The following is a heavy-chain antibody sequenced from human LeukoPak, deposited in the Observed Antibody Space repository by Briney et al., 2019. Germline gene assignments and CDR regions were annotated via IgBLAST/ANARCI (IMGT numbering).Heavy chain of an antibody. V-gene: IGHV4-34*01. CDR2: INHSGST. J-gene: IGHJ4*02. D-gene: IGHD3-10*01. Sequence: PSETLSRTCAVYGGSFSGYYWSWIRKPPGKGLEWIGEINHSGSTNYNPSLKSRVTISVDTSKNQFSLKLSSVTAADTAVYYCARVGIPWFGNYGYESFDYWGQGTPVTVSS. CDR1: GGSFSGYY. CDR3: ARVGIPWFGNYGYESFDY.